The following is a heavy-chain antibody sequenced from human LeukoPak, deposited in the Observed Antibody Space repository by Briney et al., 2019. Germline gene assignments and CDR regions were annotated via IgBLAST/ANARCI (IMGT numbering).Heavy chain of an antibody. Sequence: SETLSLTCTVSGGSVSSSYSYWGWIRQPPGKGLEWIGNIYYSGSAYYNPSLKSRVTISVDTSKNHFSLKLNSVTAADTAVYYCAKPSNYYGSATDAFDFWGQGTMVTVSS. D-gene: IGHD3-10*01. J-gene: IGHJ3*01. CDR3: AKPSNYYGSATDAFDF. CDR2: IYYSGSA. V-gene: IGHV4-39*07. CDR1: GGSVSSSYSY.